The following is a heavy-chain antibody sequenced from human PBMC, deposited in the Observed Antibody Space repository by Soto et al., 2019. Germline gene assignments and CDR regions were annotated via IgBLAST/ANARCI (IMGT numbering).Heavy chain of an antibody. V-gene: IGHV3-23*01. CDR1: GFSFSSSA. D-gene: IGHD6-19*01. CDR2: INGRGETT. Sequence: EVQLLESGGGVVQPGGSLRLSCAASGFSFSSSAMNWVRQAPGGGLEWVSSINGRGETTYYKPSVKGRFTISRDSSRDTLYWQMTSLRAEDSALYYCARSRDSNAWYSLDYWGQGTLVTVSS. CDR3: ARSRDSNAWYSLDY. J-gene: IGHJ4*02.